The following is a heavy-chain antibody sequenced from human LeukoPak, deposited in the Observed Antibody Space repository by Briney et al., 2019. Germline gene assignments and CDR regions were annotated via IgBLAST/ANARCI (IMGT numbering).Heavy chain of an antibody. D-gene: IGHD6-19*01. V-gene: IGHV3-33*01. CDR2: IWHDASHT. CDR1: GFSFSTYA. Sequence: GGSLRLSCAASGFSFSTYAMHWVRQAPGKGLEWVALIWHDASHTFYTDSVKGRFTISRDNSKNTVYLQMNSLGGEDTAVYYCARDPRKNKKIAVAAPFDYWGQGTLVTVSS. J-gene: IGHJ4*02. CDR3: ARDPRKNKKIAVAAPFDY.